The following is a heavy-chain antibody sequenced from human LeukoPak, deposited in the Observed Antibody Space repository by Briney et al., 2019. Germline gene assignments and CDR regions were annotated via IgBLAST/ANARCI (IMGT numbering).Heavy chain of an antibody. D-gene: IGHD3-22*01. V-gene: IGHV1-8*01. Sequence: GASVKVSCKASGYTFTSYDINWVRQATGQGLEWMGWMNPNSGNTGYAQKFQGRVTMTRNISISTAYMELSSLRSEDTAVYYCARGYYYDSSGYSPGIDYWGQGTLVTVSS. J-gene: IGHJ4*02. CDR2: MNPNSGNT. CDR3: ARGYYYDSSGYSPGIDY. CDR1: GYTFTSYD.